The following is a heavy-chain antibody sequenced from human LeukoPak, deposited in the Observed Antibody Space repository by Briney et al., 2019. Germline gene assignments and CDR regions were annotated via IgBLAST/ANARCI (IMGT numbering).Heavy chain of an antibody. J-gene: IGHJ4*02. V-gene: IGHV4-38-2*02. CDR2: IHYSGST. Sequence: PSETLSLTCSVSGYSISSGFYWGWIRQPPGKGLEWIGTIHYSGSTSYSPSLKSRVTISVDTSKKQFSLKLSSVTAADTAVYYCARGIDYWGRGTLVTVSS. CDR1: GYSISSGFY. CDR3: ARGIDY.